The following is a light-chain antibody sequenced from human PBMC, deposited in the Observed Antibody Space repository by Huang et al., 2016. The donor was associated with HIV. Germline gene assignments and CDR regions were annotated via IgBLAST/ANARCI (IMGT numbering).Light chain of an antibody. V-gene: IGKV1-8*01. CDR2: AAS. Sequence: AIRITQSPSSLSASTGDRVTIPCRASQGISSYLAWYQQKPGKAPKRLIYAASTLQSGGPSRCSGSGSGTDFTLTISSLQYEDFATYYCQQYYSYPPGTFGQGTKVQIK. CDR1: QGISSY. J-gene: IGKJ1*01. CDR3: QQYYSYPPGT.